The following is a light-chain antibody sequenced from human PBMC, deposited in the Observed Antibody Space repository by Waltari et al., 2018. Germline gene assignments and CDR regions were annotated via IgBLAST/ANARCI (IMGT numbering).Light chain of an antibody. J-gene: IGKJ4*01. V-gene: IGKV3-11*01. CDR2: DVS. Sequence: DIVLTQSPATLSLSPREKATLSCTASQSVANYLAWYQQKPGQAPRLLIYDVSNRATDIPARFSGSGFATDFTLTISDLKPEDIAVYYCQQRNKWPVTFGGGTKVEIK. CDR3: QQRNKWPVT. CDR1: QSVANY.